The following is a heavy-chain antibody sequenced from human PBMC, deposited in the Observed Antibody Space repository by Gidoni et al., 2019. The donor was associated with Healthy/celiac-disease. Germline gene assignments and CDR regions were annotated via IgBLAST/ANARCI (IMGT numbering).Heavy chain of an antibody. Sequence: QLQLQESGPGLVKPSGTLSLTCTVSGGSISSSSYYWGWIRQAPGKGLEWIGSIYYSGSTYYNPSLKSRVTISVDTSKNQFSLKLSSVTAADTAVYYCASQLLRYFDWLLYGVWGQGTMVTVSS. V-gene: IGHV4-39*01. CDR1: GGSISSSSYY. CDR2: IYYSGST. J-gene: IGHJ3*01. D-gene: IGHD3-9*01. CDR3: ASQLLRYFDWLLYGV.